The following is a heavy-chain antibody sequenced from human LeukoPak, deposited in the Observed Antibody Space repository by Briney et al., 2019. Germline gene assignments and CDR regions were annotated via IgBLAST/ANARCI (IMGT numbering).Heavy chain of an antibody. CDR2: INPNSGGT. CDR1: GYTFTGYY. J-gene: IGHJ3*02. CDR3: ARVVEAVAGDHGDALDI. V-gene: IGHV1-2*02. D-gene: IGHD6-19*01. Sequence: ASVKVSCRASGYTFTGYYMHWVRQAPGQGLEWMGWINPNSGGTNYAQKFQGRVTMTRDTSISTAYMELSRLRSDDTAVYYCARVVEAVAGDHGDALDIWGQGTMVTVSS.